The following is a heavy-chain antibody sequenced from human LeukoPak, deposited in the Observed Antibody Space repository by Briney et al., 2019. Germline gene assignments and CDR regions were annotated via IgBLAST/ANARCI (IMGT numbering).Heavy chain of an antibody. CDR2: ISAYNGNT. Sequence: GASVKVSCKASGYTFTSYGISWVRQAPGQGLEWMGWISAYNGNTNYAQKLQGRVTMTTDTSTSTAYMELRSLRSDDTAVYYCARESGGVPDSMANAFDIWGQGTMVTVSS. D-gene: IGHD2-2*01. J-gene: IGHJ3*02. CDR3: ARESGGVPDSMANAFDI. CDR1: GYTFTSYG. V-gene: IGHV1-18*01.